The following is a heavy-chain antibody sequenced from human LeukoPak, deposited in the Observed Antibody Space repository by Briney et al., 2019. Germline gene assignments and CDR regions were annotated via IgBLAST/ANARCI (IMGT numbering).Heavy chain of an antibody. V-gene: IGHV1-69*01. CDR3: ARPFTGTTRGFDY. D-gene: IGHD4-17*01. Sequence: GSSVKVSCKASGGTFSSYAISWVRQAPGQGLEWMGGIIPIFGTANYAQEFQGRVTITADESTSTAYMELSSLRSEDTAVYYCARPFTGTTRGFDYWGQGTLVTVSS. J-gene: IGHJ4*02. CDR1: GGTFSSYA. CDR2: IIPIFGTA.